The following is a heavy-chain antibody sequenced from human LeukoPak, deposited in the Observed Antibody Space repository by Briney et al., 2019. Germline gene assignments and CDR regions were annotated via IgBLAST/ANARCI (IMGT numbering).Heavy chain of an antibody. J-gene: IGHJ4*02. Sequence: GGSLRLSCTASGFIFSSYSMNWVRQAPGKGLEWVSSITSSSSYIYYADSVKGRFTISRDNAKTSMYLQMNSLRAEDTAVYYCARETYSYDSSGYYYPSGFDYWGQGTLVTVSS. CDR2: ITSSSSYI. CDR1: GFIFSSYS. CDR3: ARETYSYDSSGYYYPSGFDY. D-gene: IGHD3-22*01. V-gene: IGHV3-21*01.